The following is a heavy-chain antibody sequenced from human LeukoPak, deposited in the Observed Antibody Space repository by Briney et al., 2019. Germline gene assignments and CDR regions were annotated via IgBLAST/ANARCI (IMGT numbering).Heavy chain of an antibody. Sequence: PSETLSLTCTVSGGSISSYYWSWIRQPPGKGLEWIGYIYYSGSTNYNPSLKSRVTISVDTSKNQFSLKLSSVTAADTAVYYCARQASPYSGSFGAFDIWGQGTMVTVSS. D-gene: IGHD1-26*01. V-gene: IGHV4-59*01. CDR2: IYYSGST. CDR1: GGSISSYY. J-gene: IGHJ3*02. CDR3: ARQASPYSGSFGAFDI.